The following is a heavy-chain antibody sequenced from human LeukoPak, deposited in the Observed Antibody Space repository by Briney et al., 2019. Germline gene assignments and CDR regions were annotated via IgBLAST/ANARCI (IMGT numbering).Heavy chain of an antibody. V-gene: IGHV3-7*01. J-gene: IGHJ4*02. D-gene: IGHD3-22*01. CDR3: ARCNYYDSSRHPTSFEN. CDR1: GFNFGSYR. CDR2: IKEDESEK. Sequence: GGSLRLSCAASGFNFGSYRMTWVRQAPGKGLEWVANIKEDESEKYYVDSVRGRFTISRDNAKNSLYLQMDSLRAEDTAVYYCARCNYYDSSRHPTSFENWGQGTLVTVSS.